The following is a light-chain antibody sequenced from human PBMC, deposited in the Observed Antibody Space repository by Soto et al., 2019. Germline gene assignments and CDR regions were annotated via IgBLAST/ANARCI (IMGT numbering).Light chain of an antibody. J-gene: IGLJ1*01. Sequence: QSALTQPASVSGSPRQSITISCTGTSSDIGAFDYVSWYQQHPGKAPRLLIYEVFNRPSGVSDRSSGSKSGITASLTISGLQAEDEADYYCSSYTSDRARVFGTGTRSPS. V-gene: IGLV2-14*01. CDR2: EVF. CDR1: SSDIGAFDY. CDR3: SSYTSDRARV.